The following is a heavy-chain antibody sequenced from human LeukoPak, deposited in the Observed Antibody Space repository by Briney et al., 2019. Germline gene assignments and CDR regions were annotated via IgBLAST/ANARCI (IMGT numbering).Heavy chain of an antibody. CDR1: GFTFSSYS. CDR3: ARDSSSSDLYGMYV. CDR2: ISSSSSYI. J-gene: IGHJ6*02. D-gene: IGHD6-6*01. V-gene: IGHV3-21*01. Sequence: GGSLRLSCAASGFTFSSYSMNWVRQAPGKGLEWVSSISSSSSYIYYADSVKGRFTISRDNAKNSLYLQMNSLRAEDTAVYYCARDSSSSDLYGMYVWGQGTTVTVSS.